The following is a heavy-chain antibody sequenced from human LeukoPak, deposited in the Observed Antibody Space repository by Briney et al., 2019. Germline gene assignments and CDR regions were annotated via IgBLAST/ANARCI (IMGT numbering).Heavy chain of an antibody. J-gene: IGHJ4*02. CDR2: INPSGGST. CDR3: ARDSGLTTVTPKYYFDY. Sequence: ASVKVSCKAFGYTFSSYYMHWVRQAPGQGPEWMGIINPSGGSTSYAQKFQGRVTMTRDTSTSTAYMELTSLRSEDTAVYYCARDSGLTTVTPKYYFDYWGQGTLVTVSS. D-gene: IGHD4-17*01. V-gene: IGHV1-46*01. CDR1: GYTFSSYY.